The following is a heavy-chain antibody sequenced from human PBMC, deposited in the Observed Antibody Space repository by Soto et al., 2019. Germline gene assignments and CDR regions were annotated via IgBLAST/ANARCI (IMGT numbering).Heavy chain of an antibody. CDR3: AKDGKRLTPYYYYMDV. CDR1: GFTFDDYA. CDR2: ISWNSGSI. D-gene: IGHD3-22*01. V-gene: IGHV3-9*01. Sequence: GGSLRLSCAASGFTFDDYAMHWVRQAPGKGLEWVSGISWNSGSIGYADSVKGRFTISRDNAKNSLYLQMNSLRAEDTAFYYCAKDGKRLTPYYYYMDVWGKGTTVTVSS. J-gene: IGHJ6*03.